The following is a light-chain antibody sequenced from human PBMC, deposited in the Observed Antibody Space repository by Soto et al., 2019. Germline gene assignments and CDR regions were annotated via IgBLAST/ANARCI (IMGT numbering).Light chain of an antibody. J-gene: IGKJ4*01. CDR3: QQYGTSPFA. CDR2: DVS. CDR1: QTVSSTS. Sequence: EIVLTQSPATLSLSPGERATLSCGASQTVSSTSLAWYQQRPGLAPRLLIYDVSTRLTGIPDRFSGRGSGTDFTLTISRLEPEDCAVYYCQQYGTSPFAFGGGTKVDIK. V-gene: IGKV3D-20*01.